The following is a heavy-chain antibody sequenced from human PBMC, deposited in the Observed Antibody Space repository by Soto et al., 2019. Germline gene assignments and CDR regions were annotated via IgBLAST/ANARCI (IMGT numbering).Heavy chain of an antibody. CDR2: ISGSGGST. D-gene: IGHD2-2*01. CDR1: GFTFSSYA. Sequence: GGSLRLSCAASGFTFSSYAMSWVRQAPEKGLERVSAISGSGGSTYYADSVKGRFTISRDNSKNTLYLQMNSLRAEDTAVYYCAKLTTDIVVVPAQKAWGQGTLVTVSS. V-gene: IGHV3-23*01. J-gene: IGHJ5*02. CDR3: AKLTTDIVVVPAQKA.